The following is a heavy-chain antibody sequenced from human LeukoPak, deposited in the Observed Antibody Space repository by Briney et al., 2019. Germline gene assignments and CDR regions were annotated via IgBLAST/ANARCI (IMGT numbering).Heavy chain of an antibody. V-gene: IGHV4-4*02. CDR1: GASISSPFW. CDR2: IYQSGSP. CDR3: ARVGHRKAAAGVFDY. D-gene: IGHD6-13*01. Sequence: SETLSLTCAVSGASISSPFWWSWVRPTPGKGLEWIGEIYQSGSPNYNPSLKSRVTLSVDKSKNLVFLRLMSVAAGDTALYYCARVGHRKAAAGVFDYWGQGRLVTVSS. J-gene: IGHJ4*02.